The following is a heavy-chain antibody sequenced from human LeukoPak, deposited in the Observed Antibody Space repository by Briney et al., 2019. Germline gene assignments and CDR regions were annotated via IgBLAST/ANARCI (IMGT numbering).Heavy chain of an antibody. J-gene: IGHJ5*02. CDR2: IERGGST. Sequence: SETLSHTCAVYGGSFSDYFWSWIRQSPGKGLEWIGEIERGGSTVYSPSLQSRVTMSLDSSKIQFSLRLTSVTAADTAVYFCARGGLAGSKWSWFDPWGQGTLVTVSS. CDR1: GGSFSDYF. V-gene: IGHV4-34*01. CDR3: ARGGLAGSKWSWFDP. D-gene: IGHD6-19*01.